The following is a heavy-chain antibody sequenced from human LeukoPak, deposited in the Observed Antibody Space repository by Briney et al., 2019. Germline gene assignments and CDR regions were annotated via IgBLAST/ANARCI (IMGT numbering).Heavy chain of an antibody. J-gene: IGHJ5*02. D-gene: IGHD5-18*01. CDR1: GGSISTFY. CDR2: IYSSGST. CDR3: ARGYSYGKGFDP. Sequence: PSETLSLTCTVSGGSISTFYWSWIRQSAGKGLEWIGRIYSSGSTNYNFSLKSRVTMSVDTSKNQFSLKLTSVTAADTAMYYCARGYSYGKGFDPWGQGILVTVSS. V-gene: IGHV4-4*07.